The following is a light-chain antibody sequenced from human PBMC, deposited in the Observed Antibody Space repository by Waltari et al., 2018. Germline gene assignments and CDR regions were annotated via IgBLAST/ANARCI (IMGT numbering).Light chain of an antibody. CDR2: TSD. J-gene: IGLJ3*02. CDR3: AAWDDSLSGRV. Sequence: QSVLTQPPSASGTPGQRVTISCSGSSSNIGSNYVYWYQQLPGTAPKLLIYTSDQRPSGVPDLFSGSKSGTSASLAISGLRSEDEADDYCAAWDDSLSGRVFGGGTKLTVL. CDR1: SSNIGSNY. V-gene: IGLV1-47*01.